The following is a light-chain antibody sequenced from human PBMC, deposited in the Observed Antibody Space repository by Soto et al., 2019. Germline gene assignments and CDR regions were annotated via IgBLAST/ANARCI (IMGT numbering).Light chain of an antibody. CDR1: QSIGRF. CDR3: QQCYMGWT. Sequence: DIQMTQSPSTLAASLGDRVTITCRASQSIGRFFAWYQHQPRKAPKPLIYDASTLESGVPSRLSGTGSGTEFTFSITSLQPEDFGTYYCQQCYMGWTFGQGTKVDIK. V-gene: IGKV1-5*01. J-gene: IGKJ1*01. CDR2: DAS.